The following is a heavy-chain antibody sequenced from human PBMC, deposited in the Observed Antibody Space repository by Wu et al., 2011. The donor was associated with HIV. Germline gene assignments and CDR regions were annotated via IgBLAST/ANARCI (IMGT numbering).Heavy chain of an antibody. V-gene: IGHV1-69*05. CDR2: IIPLSGTA. CDR3: ARGVDMDV. J-gene: IGHJ6*03. Sequence: QIQLVQSGAEVKKPGSSVKVSCKASGGTFSRYAISWVRQAPGHGLEWMGEIIPLSGTAKYAQKFRGRVTITTDDSTSTGYMELTSLRSEDTAVYYCARGVDMDVWGKGTTVTVSS. CDR1: GGTFSRYA.